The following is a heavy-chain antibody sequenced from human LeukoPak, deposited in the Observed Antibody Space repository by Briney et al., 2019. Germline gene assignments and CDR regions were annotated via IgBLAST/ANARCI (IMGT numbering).Heavy chain of an antibody. CDR3: ARGYSSTSSTPDY. CDR1: GGSISFYY. V-gene: IGHV4-4*07. Sequence: SDTLSLTCTVSGGSISFYYCSWVRQPAGKGLEWVGRIYTSGSTNYNPSLKSRVTMSVDTSKNHFSLKLTSVTAADTAVYYCARGYSSTSSTPDYWGQGTLVTVSS. J-gene: IGHJ4*02. D-gene: IGHD6-6*01. CDR2: IYTSGST.